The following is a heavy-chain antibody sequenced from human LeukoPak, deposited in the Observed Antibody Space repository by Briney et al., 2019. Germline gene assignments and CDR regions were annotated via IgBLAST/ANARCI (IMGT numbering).Heavy chain of an antibody. CDR1: GFTFSSYE. D-gene: IGHD6-13*01. V-gene: IGHV3-48*03. J-gene: IGHJ4*02. Sequence: GGSLRLSCAASGFTFSSYEMNWVRQAPGKGLEWVSYISSSGRSIHYADSVKGRFTISRDNAKNSLYLQMSSLSAEDTALYYCVRSFNTYGYPTGYWGQGTLVTVSS. CDR3: VRSFNTYGYPTGY. CDR2: ISSSGRSI.